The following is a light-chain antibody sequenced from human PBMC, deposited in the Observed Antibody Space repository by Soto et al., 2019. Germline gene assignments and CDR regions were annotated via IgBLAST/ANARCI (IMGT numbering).Light chain of an antibody. J-gene: IGKJ1*01. V-gene: IGKV3D-20*02. Sequence: EVVLTQSPGTLSLSPGERATLSCRASQTVRNNYLAWYQQKPGQAPRLLIYDASSRATGIPARFSGSGSGTEFTLTISSLQSEDFAVYYCQQYSIWRTFGQGTKVDIK. CDR3: QQYSIWRT. CDR2: DAS. CDR1: QTVRNNY.